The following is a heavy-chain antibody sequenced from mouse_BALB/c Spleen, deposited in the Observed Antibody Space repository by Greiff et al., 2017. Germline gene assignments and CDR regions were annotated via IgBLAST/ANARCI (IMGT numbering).Heavy chain of an antibody. Sequence: EVKVVESGGGLVQPGGSLKLSCAASGFTFSSYTMSWVRQTPEKRLEWVAYISNGGGSTYYPDTVKGRFIISRDNAKNTLYLQMSSLKSEDTAMYYCARDYDDAMDDWGQGTSDTVSS. CDR2: ISNGGGST. V-gene: IGHV5-12-2*01. CDR3: ARDYDDAMDD. D-gene: IGHD2-4*01. J-gene: IGHJ4*01. CDR1: GFTFSSYT.